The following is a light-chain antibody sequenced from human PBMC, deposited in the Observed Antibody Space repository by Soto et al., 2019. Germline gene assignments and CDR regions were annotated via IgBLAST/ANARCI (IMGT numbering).Light chain of an antibody. Sequence: QSVLTHSPSASASLGASVKLTCTLSSGHSSYAIAWHQQQPERGPRYLMKLNSDGSHNKGDGIPDRFSGSSSGAERYLTISSLQSEDEADYYCQTWGTGIQVFGGGTKLTVL. CDR1: SGHSSYA. CDR3: QTWGTGIQV. CDR2: LNSDGSH. V-gene: IGLV4-69*01. J-gene: IGLJ2*01.